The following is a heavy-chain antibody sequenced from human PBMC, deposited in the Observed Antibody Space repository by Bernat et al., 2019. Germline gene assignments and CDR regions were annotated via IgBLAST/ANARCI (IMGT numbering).Heavy chain of an antibody. V-gene: IGHV4-39*01. CDR3: ARITTGGDYYYYYGMNV. CDR1: GGSISSSSYY. J-gene: IGHJ6*02. Sequence: QLQLQESGPGLVKPSETLSLTCTVSGGSISSSSYYWGWIRQPPGKGLEWIGSIYYSGSTYYNPSLKSRVTISVDTSKNQFSLKLSSVTAADTAVYYCARITTGGDYYYYYGMNVWGQGTTVPVSS. CDR2: IYYSGST. D-gene: IGHD3-22*01.